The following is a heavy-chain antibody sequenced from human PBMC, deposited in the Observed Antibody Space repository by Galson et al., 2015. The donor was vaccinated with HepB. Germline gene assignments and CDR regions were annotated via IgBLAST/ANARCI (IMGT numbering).Heavy chain of an antibody. CDR3: ARGGDYGKRYFDI. J-gene: IGHJ2*01. V-gene: IGHV3-7*01. Sequence: SLRLSCAASGFTFSNNWINWVRQAPGKGLEWVANINQDGSKEYYVDSVEGRFTISRDNAKNSLDLQMNSLRVEDTAVYYCARGGDYGKRYFDIWGRGTLVTVSS. CDR1: GFTFSNNW. D-gene: IGHD4-17*01. CDR2: INQDGSKE.